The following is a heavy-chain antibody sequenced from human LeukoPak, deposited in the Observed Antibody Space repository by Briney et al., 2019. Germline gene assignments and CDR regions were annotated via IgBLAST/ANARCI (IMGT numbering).Heavy chain of an antibody. CDR3: AGAKYYYDAFNAFDI. J-gene: IGHJ3*02. V-gene: IGHV4-30-2*01. CDR1: GGSISSGGYS. CDR2: IYHSGSA. D-gene: IGHD3-22*01. Sequence: SQTLSLTCAVSGGSISSGGYSWSWIRQPPGKGLEWIGYIYHSGSAYYNPSLKSRVTVSVDRSKNQFSLKLSSVTAADTAVYYCAGAKYYYDAFNAFDIWGQGTMVSVSS.